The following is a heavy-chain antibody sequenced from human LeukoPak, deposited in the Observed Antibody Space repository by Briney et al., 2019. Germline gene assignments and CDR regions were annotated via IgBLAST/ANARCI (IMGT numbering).Heavy chain of an antibody. J-gene: IGHJ6*02. CDR1: GFTFSSYA. V-gene: IGHV3-23*01. D-gene: IGHD6-13*01. Sequence: GGSLRLSCAASGFTFSSYAMSWVRQAPGKGLEWVSAISGSDGSTYYADSVKGRFTISRDNSKNTLYLQMNSLRAEDTAVYYCAKTPHHKSSSWYGGEFYYYYGMDVWGQGTTVTVSS. CDR3: AKTPHHKSSSWYGGEFYYYYGMDV. CDR2: ISGSDGST.